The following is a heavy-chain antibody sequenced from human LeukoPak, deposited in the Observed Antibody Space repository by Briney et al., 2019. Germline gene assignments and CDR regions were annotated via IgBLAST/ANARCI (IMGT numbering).Heavy chain of an antibody. D-gene: IGHD3-10*01. V-gene: IGHV4-59*01. J-gene: IGHJ2*01. CDR1: GGSISSYY. CDR2: IYYSGSN. Sequence: SETLSLTCTVSGGSISSYYWSWIRQPPGKGLEWIGYIYYSGSNNYNPSLKSRVTMSVDTSKNQFSLKLSSVTAADTAVYYCAKYGSYWSFDLWGRGTLVTGS. CDR3: AKYGSYWSFDL.